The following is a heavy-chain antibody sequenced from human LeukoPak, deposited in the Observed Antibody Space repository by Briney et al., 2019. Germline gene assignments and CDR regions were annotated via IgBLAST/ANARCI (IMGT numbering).Heavy chain of an antibody. J-gene: IGHJ2*01. Sequence: GGSLRLSCGASGFTFSTYTMNWVRQAPGKGLEWVSSISGSGGRTFFADSVKGRFTVSRDNSVFLQMNSLRAEDTALYYCAQSTSMRYFFDLWGRGTLVTVSS. CDR3: AQSTSMRYFFDL. V-gene: IGHV3-23*01. CDR2: ISGSGGRT. D-gene: IGHD2/OR15-2a*01. CDR1: GFTFSTYT.